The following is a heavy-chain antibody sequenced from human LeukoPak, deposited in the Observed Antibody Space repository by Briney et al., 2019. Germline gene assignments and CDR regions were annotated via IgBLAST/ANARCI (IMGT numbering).Heavy chain of an antibody. D-gene: IGHD3-16*02. V-gene: IGHV3-48*03. CDR1: GFTFSSYE. CDR3: ARGWYDYVWGSYPWPFDY. J-gene: IGHJ4*02. CDR2: ISSSGSTI. Sequence: PGGSLRLSCAASGFTFSSYEMNWVRQAPGKGLEWLSYISSSGSTIYYADSVKGRFTISRDNAKNSLYLQMNSLRAEDTAVYYCARGWYDYVWGSYPWPFDYWGQGTLVTVSS.